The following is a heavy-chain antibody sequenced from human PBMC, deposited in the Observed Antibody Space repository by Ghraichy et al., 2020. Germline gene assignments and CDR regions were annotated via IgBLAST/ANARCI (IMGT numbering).Heavy chain of an antibody. D-gene: IGHD3-10*01. J-gene: IGHJ4*02. Sequence: GGSLRLSCAASGFMFNTQWMSWVRQAPGKGLEWVANVNPDGSEKKYVDSVKGRFTISRDNAKNSVFLQLNSLRAEDTAVYFCARDRVYYGSGSYLFDSWGQGSQVTVSS. CDR1: GFMFNTQW. CDR3: ARDRVYYGSGSYLFDS. V-gene: IGHV3-7*01. CDR2: VNPDGSEK.